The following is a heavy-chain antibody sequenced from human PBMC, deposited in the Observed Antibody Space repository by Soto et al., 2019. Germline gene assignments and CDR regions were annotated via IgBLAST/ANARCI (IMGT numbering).Heavy chain of an antibody. Sequence: QVQLVESGGGVVQPGRSLRLSCAASGFIFSTYAMHWVRQAPGKGLVWVTFISYDGRNKYYADSVKDRFTISRDNSKNTRYLLMNSLRTEDTAVYYCAREYDSSGYGYDAFDIWGQGTMVTVSS. CDR1: GFIFSTYA. J-gene: IGHJ3*02. V-gene: IGHV3-30*04. CDR2: ISYDGRNK. CDR3: AREYDSSGYGYDAFDI. D-gene: IGHD3-22*01.